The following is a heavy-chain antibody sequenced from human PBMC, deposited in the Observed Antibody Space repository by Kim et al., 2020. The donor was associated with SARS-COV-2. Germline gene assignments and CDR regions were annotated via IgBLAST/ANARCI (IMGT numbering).Heavy chain of an antibody. CDR3: ARDLGYYGSGSYPP. Sequence: NPSLKSRVTISVDTSKNQFSLKLSSVTAADTAVYYCARDLGYYGSGSYPPWGQGTLVTVSS. V-gene: IGHV4-30-2*04. J-gene: IGHJ5*02. D-gene: IGHD3-10*01.